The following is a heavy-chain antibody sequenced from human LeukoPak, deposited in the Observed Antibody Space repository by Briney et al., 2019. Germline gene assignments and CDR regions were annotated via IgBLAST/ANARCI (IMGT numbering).Heavy chain of an antibody. D-gene: IGHD3-22*01. CDR2: IYYSGST. J-gene: IGHJ1*01. V-gene: IGHV4-59*12. CDR1: GGSISSYY. Sequence: PSETLSLTCTVSGGSISSYYWSWIRQPPGKGLEWIGYIYYSGSTYYNPSLKSRVISVDTSKNQFSLKLSSVTAADTAVYYCARVPRVTNYYDSSGYYLKHWGQGTLVTVSS. CDR3: ARVPRVTNYYDSSGYYLKH.